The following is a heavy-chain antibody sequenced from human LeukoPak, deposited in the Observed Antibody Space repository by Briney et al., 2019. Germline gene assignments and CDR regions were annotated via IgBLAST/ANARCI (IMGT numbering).Heavy chain of an antibody. CDR3: ARPNTYYYDSSGYYFSDAFDI. J-gene: IGHJ3*02. Sequence: ASETLSLTCAVSGYSISSGYYWGWIRQPPGKGLEWIGSIYHSGSTYYNPSLKSRVTISVDTSKNQFSLKLSSVTAADTAVYYCARPNTYYYDSSGYYFSDAFDIWGQGTMVTVPS. V-gene: IGHV4-38-2*01. CDR2: IYHSGST. D-gene: IGHD3-22*01. CDR1: GYSISSGYY.